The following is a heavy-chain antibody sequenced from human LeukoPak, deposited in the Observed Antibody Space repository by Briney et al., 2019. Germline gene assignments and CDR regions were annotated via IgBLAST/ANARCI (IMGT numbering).Heavy chain of an antibody. D-gene: IGHD6-13*01. CDR3: ARGRTSSWYLDY. CDR2: VWFDGSNK. Sequence: GSLRLSCAASGFTFSSYGMHWVRQAPGKGLEWVAVVWFDGSNKYYADSVKGRFTISRDNPKNVLYLEMNSLRAEDTAVYYCARGRTSSWYLDYWGQGTLVTVSS. J-gene: IGHJ4*02. CDR1: GFTFSSYG. V-gene: IGHV3-33*01.